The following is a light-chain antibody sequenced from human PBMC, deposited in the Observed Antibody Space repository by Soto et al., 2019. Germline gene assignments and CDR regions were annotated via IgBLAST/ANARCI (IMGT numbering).Light chain of an antibody. CDR2: GAS. Sequence: ESVLTQSPGTLSLSPWERATLSCRASQSVSSNYLAWYQQKPGQAPRLLIYGASTRATGIPDRFSGSGSGTDFTLTISRLEPEDFAVYYCQQYGSSPQTFGQGTKVDIK. CDR3: QQYGSSPQT. CDR1: QSVSSNY. V-gene: IGKV3-20*01. J-gene: IGKJ1*01.